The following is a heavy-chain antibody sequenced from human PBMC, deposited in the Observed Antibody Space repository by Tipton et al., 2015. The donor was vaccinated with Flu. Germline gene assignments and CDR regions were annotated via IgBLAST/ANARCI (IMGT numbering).Heavy chain of an antibody. V-gene: IGHV4-38-2*02. CDR3: ARDPKWDDSGDYYYYYGMDV. CDR2: IHYSGSP. CDR1: GDSMRRDYF. J-gene: IGHJ6*02. D-gene: IGHD3-22*01. Sequence: TLSLTCTVSGDSMRRDYFWGWIRQAPGKGLEWIGNIHYSGSPHYNPSLKSRVTISVDTSRNQFSLRVSSVTAADTAVYYCARDPKWDDSGDYYYYYGMDVWGQGTTVTVSS.